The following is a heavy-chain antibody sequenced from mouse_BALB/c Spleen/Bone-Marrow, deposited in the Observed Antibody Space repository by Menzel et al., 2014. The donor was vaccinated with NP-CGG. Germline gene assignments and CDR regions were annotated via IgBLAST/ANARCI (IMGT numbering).Heavy chain of an antibody. Sequence: EVKVVESGPELVKPGASVKMSCKASGYTFTSYVMHWVKQKPGQGLEWIGYINPYDDGTKYNEKFKGKATLTSDKSSSTAYMELSSLTSEDSAVYYCARYGFYAMDYWGQGTSVTVSS. CDR3: ARYGFYAMDY. D-gene: IGHD2-2*01. V-gene: IGHV1-14*01. CDR2: INPYDDGT. CDR1: GYTFTSYV. J-gene: IGHJ4*01.